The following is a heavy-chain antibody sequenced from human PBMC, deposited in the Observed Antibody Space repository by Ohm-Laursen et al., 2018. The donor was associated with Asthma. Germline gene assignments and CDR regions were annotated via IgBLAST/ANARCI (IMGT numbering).Heavy chain of an antibody. CDR2: INPSVGST. J-gene: IGHJ4*02. D-gene: IGHD1-26*01. Sequence: GSSVKASCKASGYTFASYHMHWARQAPGQGLEWMGIINPSVGSTTYAQKFQGRVTMTRDTSTSTVYMKLRSLKSEDTAVYYCVRAWDNSLSPDYWGQGTLVTVSS. CDR1: GYTFASYH. CDR3: VRAWDNSLSPDY. V-gene: IGHV1-46*03.